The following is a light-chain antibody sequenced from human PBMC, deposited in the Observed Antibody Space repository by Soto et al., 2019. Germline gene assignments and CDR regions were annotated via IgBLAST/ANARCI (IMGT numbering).Light chain of an antibody. Sequence: DIQMTQSPSSLSASVGDRVTITCRASQSISSYLNWNQQKPEKAPKLLIYAASSLQSGVPSRFSGSGSGTDFTLTISSLPPEDFATYYCQQSYSTPRTFGPGTKVDIK. J-gene: IGKJ3*01. CDR3: QQSYSTPRT. CDR1: QSISSY. V-gene: IGKV1-39*01. CDR2: AAS.